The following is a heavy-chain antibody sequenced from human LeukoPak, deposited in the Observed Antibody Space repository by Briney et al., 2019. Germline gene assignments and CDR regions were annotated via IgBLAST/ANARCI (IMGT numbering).Heavy chain of an antibody. Sequence: SETLSLTCTVSGGSISSYYWSWIRQPPGKGLEWIGEINHSGSTNYNPSLKSRVTISVDTSENQFSLKLSSVTAADTAVYYCASTNYCSSTSCPYGMDVWGQGATVTVSS. D-gene: IGHD2-2*01. V-gene: IGHV4-34*01. CDR3: ASTNYCSSTSCPYGMDV. J-gene: IGHJ6*02. CDR1: GGSISSYY. CDR2: INHSGST.